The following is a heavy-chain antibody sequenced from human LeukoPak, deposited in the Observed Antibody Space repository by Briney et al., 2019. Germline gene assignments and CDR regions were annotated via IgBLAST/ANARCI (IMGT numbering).Heavy chain of an antibody. CDR2: IYTSGST. CDR3: ARDTAAGRAGNWFDP. J-gene: IGHJ5*02. Sequence: SETLSLTCTVSGGSISSYYWSWIRQPARKGLEWIGRIYTSGSTNYNPSLKSRVTMSVDTSKNQFSLKLSSVTAADTAVYYCARDTAAGRAGNWFDPWGQGTLVTVSS. CDR1: GGSISSYY. D-gene: IGHD6-13*01. V-gene: IGHV4-4*07.